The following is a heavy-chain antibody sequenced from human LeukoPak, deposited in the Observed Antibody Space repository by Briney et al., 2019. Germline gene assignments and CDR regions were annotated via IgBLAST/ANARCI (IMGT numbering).Heavy chain of an antibody. D-gene: IGHD3-22*01. V-gene: IGHV1-18*01. J-gene: IGHJ4*02. CDR3: ARDGYYRHFDY. CDR2: ISPYNGDT. CDR1: GYTFTSYG. Sequence: ASVKVSCKASGYTFTSYGISWVRQAPEQGLEWMGWISPYNGDTNYVQKLQDRVTMTTDTSTSTAYMEVRSLRSDDTAVYYCARDGYYRHFDYWGQGTLVTVSS.